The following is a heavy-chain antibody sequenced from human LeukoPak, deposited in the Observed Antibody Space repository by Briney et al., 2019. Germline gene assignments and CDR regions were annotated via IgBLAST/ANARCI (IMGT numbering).Heavy chain of an antibody. CDR3: ARDPATANFDY. CDR2: INSDGSST. V-gene: IGHV3-74*01. J-gene: IGHJ4*02. D-gene: IGHD4-17*01. CDR1: GFTFSSYW. Sequence: GGSLRLSCAASGFTFSSYWMHWVRQAPGKGLVWDSRINSDGSSTSYADSVKGRFTISRDDAKNTLYLQMNSLRAEDTAVYYCARDPATANFDYWGQGTLVTVSS.